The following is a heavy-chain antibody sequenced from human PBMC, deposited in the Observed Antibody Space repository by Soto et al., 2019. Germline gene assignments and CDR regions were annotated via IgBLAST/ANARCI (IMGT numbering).Heavy chain of an antibody. CDR3: ARRGLSSSSTFRYFYYGMDA. CDR2: MNPNSGNT. J-gene: IGHJ6*02. Sequence: QVQLVQSGAEVKKPGASVKVSCKASGYTFTSYDFNWVRQATVQGLEWMGWMNPNSGNTGYAQKFQGRVTMTRNTSISTAYMELSSLRSEDTAVYYCARRGLSSSSTFRYFYYGMDAWGQGTTVTVSS. CDR1: GYTFTSYD. D-gene: IGHD6-6*01. V-gene: IGHV1-8*01.